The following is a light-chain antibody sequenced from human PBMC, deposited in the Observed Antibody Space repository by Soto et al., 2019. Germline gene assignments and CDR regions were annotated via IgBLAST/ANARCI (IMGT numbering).Light chain of an antibody. CDR3: QSYDSSLSGSWV. CDR2: GNS. CDR1: SSNIGAGYD. V-gene: IGLV1-40*01. J-gene: IGLJ3*02. Sequence: QSVLTQPPSVSGAPGQRVTISCTGSSSNIGAGYDVHWYQQLPGTAPKLLIYGNSNRPSGVPDRFSGSKSGTSASLAITGLQAEYEADYYCQSYDSSLSGSWVFGGGTKLTV.